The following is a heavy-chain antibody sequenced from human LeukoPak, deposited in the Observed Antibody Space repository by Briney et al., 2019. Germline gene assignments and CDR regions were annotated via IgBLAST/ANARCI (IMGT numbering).Heavy chain of an antibody. CDR1: GGTFSSYT. D-gene: IGHD3-22*01. CDR3: ARERDDSSGYYERGAFDI. CDR2: IIPILGIA. J-gene: IGHJ3*02. Sequence: SVKVSCKASGGTFSSYTISWVRQPPGQGLEWMGRIIPILGIANYAQKFQGRVTITADKSTSTAYMELSSLRSEDTAVYYCARERDDSSGYYERGAFDIWGQGTMVTVSS. V-gene: IGHV1-69*04.